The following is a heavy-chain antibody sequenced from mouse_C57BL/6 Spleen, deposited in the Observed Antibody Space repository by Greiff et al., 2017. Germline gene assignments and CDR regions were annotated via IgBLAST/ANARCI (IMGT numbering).Heavy chain of an antibody. V-gene: IGHV1-15*01. CDR3: TRDSYDFDY. D-gene: IGHD1-1*01. CDR2: IDPETGGT. J-gene: IGHJ2*01. CDR1: GYTFTDYE. Sequence: VQRVESGAELVRPGASVTLSCKASGYTFTDYEMHWVKQTPVHGLEWIGAIDPETGGTAYNQKFKGKAILTADKSSSTAYMELRSLTSEDSAVYYCTRDSYDFDYWGQGTTLTVSS.